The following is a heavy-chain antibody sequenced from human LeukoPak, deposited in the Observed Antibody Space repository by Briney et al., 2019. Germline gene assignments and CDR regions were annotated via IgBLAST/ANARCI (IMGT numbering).Heavy chain of an antibody. D-gene: IGHD5-24*01. J-gene: IGHJ6*02. V-gene: IGHV3-66*01. CDR2: IYSGGST. Sequence: PGGSLRLSCAASGFTVSSNYMSWVRQAPGKGLEWVSLIYSGGSTYYADSVKGRFTISRDNSKNTLYLQMNSLRAEDTAVYYCESRDKGYYYGMDVWGQGTTVTVSS. CDR1: GFTVSSNY. CDR3: ESRDKGYYYGMDV.